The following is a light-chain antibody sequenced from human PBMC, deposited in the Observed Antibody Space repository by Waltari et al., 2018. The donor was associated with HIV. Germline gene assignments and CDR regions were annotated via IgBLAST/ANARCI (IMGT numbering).Light chain of an antibody. J-gene: IGLJ1*01. V-gene: IGLV1-44*01. CDR2: NND. CDR1: ISTIGRNS. CDR3: AAWDDTMNGGV. Sequence: QSVLTPPPSASGTPGQRVTISCSGSISTIGRNSVTWYQQFPGTAPKLLIYNNDHRPSGVPDRFSGSQSGTSASLAISGLQSEDEADYYCAAWDDTMNGGVFGTGTKVIVL.